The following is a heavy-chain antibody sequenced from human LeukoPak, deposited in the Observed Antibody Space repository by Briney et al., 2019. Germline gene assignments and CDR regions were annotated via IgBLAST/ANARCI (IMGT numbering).Heavy chain of an antibody. V-gene: IGHV3-53*01. CDR2: IYDGGGT. CDR1: GFTVSTNY. Sequence: GGSLRLSCAASGFTVSTNYMAWVRQAPGKGLEWVSGIYDGGGTYYADSVKGRFTISRDNSQNTLYLQLTSLRVEDTAMYYCARDYDAFDIWGQGTMVTVSS. J-gene: IGHJ3*02. CDR3: ARDYDAFDI.